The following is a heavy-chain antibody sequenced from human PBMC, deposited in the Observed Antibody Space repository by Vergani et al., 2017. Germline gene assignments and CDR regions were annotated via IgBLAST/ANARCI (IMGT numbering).Heavy chain of an antibody. V-gene: IGHV1-69*01. J-gene: IGHJ6*04. CDR3: ASSGSYLV. Sequence: QVQLVQSGAEVKKPGASVKVSCKASGGTFSSSAISWVRQARGQGLEWMGGIIPVFGTANYAQKFQGRVTITADESTSTAYLELSSVRSEDTAVYYCASSGSYLVWGKGTTVTVSS. CDR1: GGTFSSSA. D-gene: IGHD1-26*01. CDR2: IIPVFGTA.